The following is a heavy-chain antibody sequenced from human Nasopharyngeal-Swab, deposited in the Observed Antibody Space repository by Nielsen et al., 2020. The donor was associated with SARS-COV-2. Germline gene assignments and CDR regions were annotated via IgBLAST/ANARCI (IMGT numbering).Heavy chain of an antibody. CDR2: ISSTGDYI. CDR3: VKDRWAIAGAGTVFDS. V-gene: IGHV3-21*04. CDR1: GFTFSLYT. Sequence: GGSLRLSCAASGFTFSLYTINWVRQAPGKGLEWVSAISSTGDYIYYAASVKGRFTISRDNAKNPVYLQMNSLRAEDTALYYCVKDRWAIAGAGTVFDSWGQGTLVTVSS. D-gene: IGHD6-13*01. J-gene: IGHJ4*02.